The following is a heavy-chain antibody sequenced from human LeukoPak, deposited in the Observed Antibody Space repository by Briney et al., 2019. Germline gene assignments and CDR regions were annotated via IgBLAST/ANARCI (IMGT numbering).Heavy chain of an antibody. V-gene: IGHV4-39*02. CDR2: IYYSGGT. J-gene: IGHJ4*02. CDR1: GGSISSSSYY. CDR3: ARRGNNWYFDY. D-gene: IGHD1-1*01. Sequence: SETLSLTCTVSGGSISSSSYYWGWIRQPPGKGLEWIGNIYYSGGTYYNPSLKSRVTISVDTSKNHFSLKLNSVTAADTAVYYCARRGNNWYFDYWGQGTLVTVSS.